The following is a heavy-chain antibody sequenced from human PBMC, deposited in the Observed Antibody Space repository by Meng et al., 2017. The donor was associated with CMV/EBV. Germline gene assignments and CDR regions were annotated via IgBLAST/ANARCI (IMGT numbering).Heavy chain of an antibody. Sequence: GESLKISCAASGFTFSSYAMSWVRQAPGKGLEWVSAISGSGGSTYYADSVKGRFTISRDNSKNTLYLQMNSLRAEGTAVYYCAKFDVVVPAAAYFDYWGQGTLVTVSS. CDR3: AKFDVVVPAAAYFDY. CDR1: GFTFSSYA. D-gene: IGHD2-2*01. CDR2: ISGSGGST. J-gene: IGHJ4*02. V-gene: IGHV3-23*01.